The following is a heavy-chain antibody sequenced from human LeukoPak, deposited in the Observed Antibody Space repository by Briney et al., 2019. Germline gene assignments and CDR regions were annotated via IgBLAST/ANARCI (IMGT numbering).Heavy chain of an antibody. Sequence: GGSLRLSCAASGFTFSDYYMSWIRQAPGKGLEWVSYISSGGGTIYYADSVKGRFTVSRDNAKNSLYLQLNSLRAEDTAVYYCAELGITMIGGVWGKGTTVTISS. J-gene: IGHJ6*04. V-gene: IGHV3-11*04. D-gene: IGHD3-10*02. CDR1: GFTFSDYY. CDR3: AELGITMIGGV. CDR2: ISSGGGTI.